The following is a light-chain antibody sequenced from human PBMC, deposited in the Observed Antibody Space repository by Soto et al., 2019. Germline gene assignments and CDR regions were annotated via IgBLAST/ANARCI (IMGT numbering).Light chain of an antibody. CDR2: GAS. Sequence: EIVLTQSPGTLSLSPGEGATLSCRASESVAGNYLAWYQQKPGQAPRLLFYGASIRATGIPDRFSGSGSGTEFTLTISSLQSEDFAVYYCQQYNNWPRITFGQGTRLEIK. J-gene: IGKJ5*01. V-gene: IGKV3D-15*01. CDR1: ESVAGNY. CDR3: QQYNNWPRIT.